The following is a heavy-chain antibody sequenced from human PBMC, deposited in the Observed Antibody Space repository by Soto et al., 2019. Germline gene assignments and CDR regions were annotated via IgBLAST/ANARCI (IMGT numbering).Heavy chain of an antibody. CDR2: ISAYNGNT. CDR1: GYTFTSYG. J-gene: IGHJ5*02. CDR3: ARDRNYYGWGSYIGLDSNWFDP. V-gene: IGHV1-18*01. Sequence: ASVKVSCKASGYTFTSYGISWARQAPGQGLEWMGWISAYNGNTNYAQKLQGRVTMTTDTSTSTAYMELRSLRSDDTAVYYCARDRNYYGWGSYIGLDSNWFDPGGQGTLVTVS. D-gene: IGHD3-10*01.